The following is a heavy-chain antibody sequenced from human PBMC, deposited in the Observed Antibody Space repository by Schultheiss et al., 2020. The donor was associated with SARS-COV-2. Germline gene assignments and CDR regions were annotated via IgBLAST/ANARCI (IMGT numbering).Heavy chain of an antibody. J-gene: IGHJ3*02. CDR1: GFTFSSYS. CDR3: AKAFSGSYPRHEAFDI. V-gene: IGHV3-21*04. CDR2: ISSSSSYI. Sequence: GESLKISCAASGFTFSSYSMNWVRQAPGKGLEWVSSISSSSSYIYYADSVKGRFTISRDNSKNTLYLQMNSLRAEDTAVYYCAKAFSGSYPRHEAFDIWGQGTMVTVSS. D-gene: IGHD1-26*01.